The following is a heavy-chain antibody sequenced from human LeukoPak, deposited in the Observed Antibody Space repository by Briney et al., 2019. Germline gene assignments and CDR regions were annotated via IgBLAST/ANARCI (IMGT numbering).Heavy chain of an antibody. D-gene: IGHD3-22*01. J-gene: IGHJ4*02. CDR1: GGTFSSYA. Sequence: SVKVSCKASGGTFSSYAISWVRQAPGQGLELMGGIIPIFGTANYAQKFQGRVTITTDESTSTAYMELSSLRSEDTAVYYCAATAMIVGNGGFDYWGQGTLVTVSS. CDR3: AATAMIVGNGGFDY. V-gene: IGHV1-69*05. CDR2: IIPIFGTA.